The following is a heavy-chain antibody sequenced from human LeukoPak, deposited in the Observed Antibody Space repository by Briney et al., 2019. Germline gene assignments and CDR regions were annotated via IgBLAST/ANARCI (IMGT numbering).Heavy chain of an antibody. J-gene: IGHJ6*03. CDR2: ISSSSSDI. CDR1: GFTFSRYS. CDR3: ARADYVWGSYRPYYYYYMDV. Sequence: GGSLRLSCAVSGFTFSRYSMNWVREAPGKGLEWVSSISSSSSDIYCADSVKGRFTISRDNAKNSLYLQMNSLRAEDTAVYYCARADYVWGSYRPYYYYYMDVWGKGTTVTVSS. V-gene: IGHV3-21*01. D-gene: IGHD3-16*02.